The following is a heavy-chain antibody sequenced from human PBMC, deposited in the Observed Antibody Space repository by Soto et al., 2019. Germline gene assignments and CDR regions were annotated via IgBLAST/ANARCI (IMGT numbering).Heavy chain of an antibody. CDR3: ARAPGRFFWFDP. J-gene: IGHJ5*02. D-gene: IGHD3-3*01. V-gene: IGHV1-18*01. CDR1: GYTFTTYG. Sequence: QVQLAQSGAEVKKPGASVKVSCKASGYTFTTYGISWVRQAPGQGLEWMGWISAYDGDTNYAQKFQGRVTMTTDTTTSTAYMELRTLRSADTAVHYSARAPGRFFWFDPWGQGSLVTVSS. CDR2: ISAYDGDT.